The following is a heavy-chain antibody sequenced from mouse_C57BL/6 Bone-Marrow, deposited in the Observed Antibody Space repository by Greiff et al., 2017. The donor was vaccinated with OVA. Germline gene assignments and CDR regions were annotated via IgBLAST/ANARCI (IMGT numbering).Heavy chain of an antibody. J-gene: IGHJ2*01. CDR3: ASPLRRDFDY. Sequence: VKLQQPGAELVRPGTSVKLSCKASGYTFTSYWMHWVKQRPGQGLEWIGVIDPSDSYTNYNQKFKGKATLTVDTSSSTAYMQLSSLTSEDSAVYYCASPLRRDFDYWGQGTTLTVSS. V-gene: IGHV1-59*01. CDR2: IDPSDSYT. CDR1: GYTFTSYW.